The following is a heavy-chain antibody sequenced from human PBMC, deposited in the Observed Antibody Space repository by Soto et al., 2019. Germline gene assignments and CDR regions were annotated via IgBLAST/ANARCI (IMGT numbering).Heavy chain of an antibody. Sequence: EVQLVESGGDLVQPGGSLRLSCAASGFTFSGHWMHWVRQVPGKGLEWVSRINTDGGSSAYADSAKGRFTISRDNAKNTLYLQMKGLRAEDTAVYYCAREAGYCSRTSCYRRAFDTWGQGTTVTVSS. CDR3: AREAGYCSRTSCYRRAFDT. CDR1: GFTFSGHW. V-gene: IGHV3-74*03. J-gene: IGHJ3*02. D-gene: IGHD2-2*01. CDR2: INTDGGSS.